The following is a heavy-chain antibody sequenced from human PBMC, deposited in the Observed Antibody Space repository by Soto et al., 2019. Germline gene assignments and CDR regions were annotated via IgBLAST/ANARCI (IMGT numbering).Heavy chain of an antibody. Sequence: PGESLKISCKGSGYSFTTYWITWVRQMPGKGLECMGIIYPGDSNTRYSPSFQGQVTISADKSINTAYLQWSSLKASDTAMYYCSRHPDGHNPFAACGQAPLLSVSS. D-gene: IGHD1-1*01. J-gene: IGHJ5*02. CDR2: IYPGDSNT. V-gene: IGHV5-51*01. CDR1: GYSFTTYW. CDR3: SRHPDGHNPFAA.